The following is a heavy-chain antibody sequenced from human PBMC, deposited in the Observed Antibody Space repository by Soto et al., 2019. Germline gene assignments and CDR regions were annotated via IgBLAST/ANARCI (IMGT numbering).Heavy chain of an antibody. CDR1: GGTFSSYP. D-gene: IGHD3-3*01. CDR2: IIPILGIA. V-gene: IGHV1-69*02. J-gene: IGHJ3*02. CDR3: ARVRGNDFWSGYSRSYDAFDI. Sequence: QVQLVQSGAEVKKPGSSVKVSCKASGGTFSSYPISWVRQAPGQGLEWMGRIIPILGIANYAQKFQGRVTITADKSTSTAYMELSSLRSEDTAVYYCARVRGNDFWSGYSRSYDAFDIWGQGTMVTVSS.